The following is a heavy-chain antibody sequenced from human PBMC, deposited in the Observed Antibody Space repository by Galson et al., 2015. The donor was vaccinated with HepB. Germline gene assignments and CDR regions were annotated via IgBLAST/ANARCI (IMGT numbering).Heavy chain of an antibody. CDR2: INTNTGNP. J-gene: IGHJ6*02. D-gene: IGHD6-13*01. Sequence: SVKVSCKASGYTFTSYAMNWVRQAPGQGLEWMGWINTNTGNPTYAQGFTGRFVFSLDTSVSTAYLQISSLKAEDTAVYYCARVMYSSSWYGGSYYYYGMDVWGQGTTVTVSS. CDR1: GYTFTSYA. CDR3: ARVMYSSSWYGGSYYYYGMDV. V-gene: IGHV7-4-1*02.